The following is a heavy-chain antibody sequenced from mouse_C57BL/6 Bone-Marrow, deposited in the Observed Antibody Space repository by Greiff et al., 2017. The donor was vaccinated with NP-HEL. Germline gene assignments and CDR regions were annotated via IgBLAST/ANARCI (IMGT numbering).Heavy chain of an antibody. Sequence: VQLQQSGAELVRPGASVKLSCTASGFNIKDDYMHWVKQRPVPGLAWIGWIDPENGDTEYASKFQGKATITADTSSNTAYLQRSSLTSEDTAVYYCTIPYFRYFDYWGQGTTLTVSS. CDR2: IDPENGDT. V-gene: IGHV14-4*01. D-gene: IGHD1-3*01. J-gene: IGHJ2*01. CDR1: GFNIKDDY. CDR3: TIPYFRYFDY.